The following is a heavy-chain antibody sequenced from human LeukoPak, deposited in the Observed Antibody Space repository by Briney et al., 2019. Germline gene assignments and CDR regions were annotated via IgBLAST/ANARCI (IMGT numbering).Heavy chain of an antibody. V-gene: IGHV4-30-4*01. CDR1: GGSLSSGDYY. D-gene: IGHD2-2*01. J-gene: IGHJ4*02. CDR3: ARGCSSTSCPVDY. CDR2: IYYSGST. Sequence: PSQTLSLTCTVSGGSLSSGDYYWSWIRQPPGKGLEWLGYIYYSGSTYYNPSLKSRVTISVDTSKNQFSLKLSSVTAADTAVYYCARGCSSTSCPVDYWGQGTLVTVSS.